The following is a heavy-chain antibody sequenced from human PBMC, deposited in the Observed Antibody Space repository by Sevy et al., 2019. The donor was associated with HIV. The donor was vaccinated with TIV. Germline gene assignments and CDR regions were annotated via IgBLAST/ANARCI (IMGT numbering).Heavy chain of an antibody. V-gene: IGHV3-49*04. CDR2: LKSKPQGGTR. D-gene: IGHD3-3*02. CDR1: GFIFGEYA. CDR3: TGWKGCQSIFGY. Sequence: GGSLRLSCTASGFIFGEYAMTWVRQAPGKGLEWVAFLKSKPQGGTRDYAASVKGRFTISRDDSKSIAHLQMNDLKTVEPAIYYCTGWKGCQSIFGYWGQGALVTLSS. J-gene: IGHJ4*02.